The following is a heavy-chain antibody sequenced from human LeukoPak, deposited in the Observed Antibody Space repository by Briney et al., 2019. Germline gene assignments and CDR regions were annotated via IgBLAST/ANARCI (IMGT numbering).Heavy chain of an antibody. D-gene: IGHD6-13*01. CDR1: GYTFTGYY. Sequence: ASVKVSCKASGYTFTGYYMHWVRQAPGQGLEWMGWINPNSGGTNYTQKFQGRVTMTRDTSISTAYMELSRLRSNDTAVYYCARGRIAAAGTGNWFDPWGQGTLVTVSS. CDR2: INPNSGGT. CDR3: ARGRIAAAGTGNWFDP. J-gene: IGHJ5*02. V-gene: IGHV1-2*02.